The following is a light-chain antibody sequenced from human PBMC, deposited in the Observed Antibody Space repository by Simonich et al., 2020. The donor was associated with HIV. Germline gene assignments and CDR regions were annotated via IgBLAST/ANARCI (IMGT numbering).Light chain of an antibody. CDR3: QQRRNWPLT. CDR2: DAS. J-gene: IGKJ4*01. CDR1: QSVSSY. V-gene: IGKV3-11*01. Sequence: EIVLTQSPATLSLSPGERATLSCRASQSVSSYLAWYQPKPGRAPRLLISDASNRATCIPARFSGSGSGTDFTRTISSLEPEDFAIYYCQQRRNWPLTFGGGTKVDIK.